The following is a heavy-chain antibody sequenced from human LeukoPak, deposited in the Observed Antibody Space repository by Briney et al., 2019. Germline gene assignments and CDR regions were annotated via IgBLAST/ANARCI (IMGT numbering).Heavy chain of an antibody. Sequence: GGSLRLSCAASGFTFSSYGMHWVRQAPGKGLEWVAFIRYDGSNKYYADSVKGQFTISRDNAKNSLYLQMNSLRAEDTAVYYCARDADIGGVSTDMWYDGLDVWGQGTMVTVSS. CDR1: GFTFSSYG. D-gene: IGHD2-2*01. J-gene: IGHJ3*01. CDR2: IRYDGSNK. V-gene: IGHV3-30*02. CDR3: ARDADIGGVSTDMWYDGLDV.